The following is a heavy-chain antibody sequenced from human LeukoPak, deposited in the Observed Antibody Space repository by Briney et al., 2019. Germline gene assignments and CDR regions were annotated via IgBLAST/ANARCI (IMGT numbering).Heavy chain of an antibody. CDR3: ARDHGGDSDY. D-gene: IGHD4-17*01. CDR1: GFTFSSYA. J-gene: IGHJ4*02. V-gene: IGHV3-30*04. Sequence: HPGGSLRLSCAASGFTFSSYAMHWVRQAPGKGLEWVAVISYGGSNKYYADSVKGRFTISRDNSKNTLYLQMNSLRAEDTAVYYCARDHGGDSDYWGQGTLVTVSS. CDR2: ISYGGSNK.